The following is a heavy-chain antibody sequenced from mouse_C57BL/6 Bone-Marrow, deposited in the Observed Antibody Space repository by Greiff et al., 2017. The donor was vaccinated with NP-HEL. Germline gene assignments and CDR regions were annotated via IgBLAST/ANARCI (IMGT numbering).Heavy chain of an antibody. D-gene: IGHD2-4*01. CDR1: GFTFSSYG. J-gene: IGHJ2*01. CDR3: ARHDSDY. CDR2: ISSGGSYT. Sequence: EVMLVESGGDLVKPGGSLKLSCAASGFTFSSYGMSWVRQTPDKRLEWVATISSGGSYTYYPDSVKGRFTISRDNAKNTLYLQMSSLKSEDTAMYYCARHDSDYWGQGTTLTVSS. V-gene: IGHV5-6*02.